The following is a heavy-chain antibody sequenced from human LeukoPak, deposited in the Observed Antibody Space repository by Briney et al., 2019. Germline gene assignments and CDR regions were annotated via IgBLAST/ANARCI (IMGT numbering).Heavy chain of an antibody. D-gene: IGHD1-26*01. J-gene: IGHJ4*02. CDR1: GFTFSSYG. CDR2: IWYDGSNK. CDR3: AGDRATSYFDY. V-gene: IGHV3-33*08. Sequence: GGSLRLSCAASGFTFSSYGMHWVRQAPGKGLEWVAFIWYDGSNKCCTDSVKGRFTISRDNSKNTLYLQMNSLRAEDTAVYYCAGDRATSYFDYWGQGALVTISS.